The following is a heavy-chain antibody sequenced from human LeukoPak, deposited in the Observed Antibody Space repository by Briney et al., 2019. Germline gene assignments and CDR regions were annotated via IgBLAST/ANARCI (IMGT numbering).Heavy chain of an antibody. D-gene: IGHD2-2*01. Sequence: GGSLRLSCAATGFTFSSYAMYWVRQAPGKGLEWVSAISGSGGSTYYADSVKGRFTISRDNSKNTLYLQMNSLRAEDTAVYYCARRPGSSFYFDYWGQGMLVTVSS. CDR1: GFTFSSYA. J-gene: IGHJ4*02. V-gene: IGHV3-23*01. CDR2: ISGSGGST. CDR3: ARRPGSSFYFDY.